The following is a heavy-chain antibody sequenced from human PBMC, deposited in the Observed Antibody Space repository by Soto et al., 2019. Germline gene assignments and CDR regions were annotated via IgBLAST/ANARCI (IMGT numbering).Heavy chain of an antibody. V-gene: IGHV3-49*03. J-gene: IGHJ3*01. CDR1: GFTFGDYA. D-gene: IGHD3-3*01. CDR3: ATDLNWSGT. Sequence: GGSLRLSCTASGFTFGDYAMSWFRQAPGKGLEWVGFISSKAYGGTTEYAASVKARSTISRDDSKSIAYLQMNSLKTEDTAVYYCATDLNWSGTWGQGTMVTVSS. CDR2: ISSKAYGGTT.